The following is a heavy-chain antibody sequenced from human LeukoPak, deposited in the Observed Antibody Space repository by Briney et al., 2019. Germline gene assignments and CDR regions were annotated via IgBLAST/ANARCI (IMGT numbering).Heavy chain of an antibody. CDR3: ARGRTSRGATPGKKLLMRWFDP. J-gene: IGHJ5*02. CDR2: INPSGGTT. V-gene: IGHV1-46*01. CDR1: GYTFTSYH. Sequence: GASVKVSCKASGYTFTSYHMHWVRQAPGQGLEWMGIINPSGGTTNYAQKFRGRVTMTRDTSISTAYMELSSLRSEDTAVYYCARGRTSRGATPGKKLLMRWFDPWGQGTLVTVSS. D-gene: IGHD2-15*01.